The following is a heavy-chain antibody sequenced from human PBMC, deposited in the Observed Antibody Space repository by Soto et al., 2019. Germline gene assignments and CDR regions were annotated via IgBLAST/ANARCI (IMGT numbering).Heavy chain of an antibody. J-gene: IGHJ5*02. D-gene: IGHD3-10*01. Sequence: KTSETLSLTCNVSGVSLTGYHWNWIRQPPGKTLEWIGFVYHSGGVSYNPSLKGRASIPVDRSKNQFSLRLSSVTASDTAVYYCARRLNLGSFDHWGQGTLVTVSS. V-gene: IGHV4-59*01. CDR3: ARRLNLGSFDH. CDR1: GVSLTGYH. CDR2: VYHSGGV.